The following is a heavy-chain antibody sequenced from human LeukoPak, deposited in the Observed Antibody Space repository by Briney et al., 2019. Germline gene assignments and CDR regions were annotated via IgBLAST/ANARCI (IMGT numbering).Heavy chain of an antibody. CDR1: GGSISSSSYY. CDR3: ARVLLSGSYSFNY. J-gene: IGHJ4*02. V-gene: IGHV4-39*01. D-gene: IGHD1-26*01. Sequence: PSETLSLTCTVAGGSISSSSYYWGWIRQPPGNGLEWIGSIYYSGSTYYNPSLKSRVTISVDTSKNQFSLKLSSVTAADTAVYYCARVLLSGSYSFNYWGQGTLVTVSS. CDR2: IYYSGST.